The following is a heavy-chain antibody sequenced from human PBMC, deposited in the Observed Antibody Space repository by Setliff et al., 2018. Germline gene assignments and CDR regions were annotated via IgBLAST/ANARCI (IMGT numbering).Heavy chain of an antibody. CDR1: GGSISSGGYY. CDR3: ARVALVVVIRNAFDI. J-gene: IGHJ3*02. Sequence: SETLSLTCTVSGGSISSGGYYWSWIRQHPGKGLEWIGYIYYSGSTYYNPSLESRVTISVDTSKNQFSLKLSSVTAADTAVYYCARVALVVVIRNAFDIWGQGTMVTVSS. V-gene: IGHV4-31*03. CDR2: IYYSGST. D-gene: IGHD2-21*01.